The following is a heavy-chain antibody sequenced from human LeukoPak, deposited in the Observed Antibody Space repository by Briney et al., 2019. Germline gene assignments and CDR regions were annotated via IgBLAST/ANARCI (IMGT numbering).Heavy chain of an antibody. Sequence: GASVKVSCKASGGTFSSYAISWVRQAPGQGLEWMGGIIPIFGTANYAQKFQGRVTITADKSTSTAYMELRSLRSDDTAVYYCARGRRPQDAFDIWGQGTMVTVSS. CDR2: IIPIFGTA. J-gene: IGHJ3*02. CDR1: GGTFSSYA. V-gene: IGHV1-69*06. CDR3: ARGRRPQDAFDI.